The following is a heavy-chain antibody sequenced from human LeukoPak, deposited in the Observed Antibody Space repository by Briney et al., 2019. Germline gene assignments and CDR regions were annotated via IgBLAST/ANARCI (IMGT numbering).Heavy chain of an antibody. CDR1: GGSISSYY. CDR2: IYHSGST. V-gene: IGHV4-38-2*02. D-gene: IGHD3-3*01. Sequence: SETLSLTCTVSGGSISSYYWGWIRQPPGKGLEWIGSIYHSGSTYYNPSLKSRVTISVDTSKNQFSLKLSSVTAADTAVYYCARDRFYDFWSGAYFDYWGQGTLVTVSS. CDR3: ARDRFYDFWSGAYFDY. J-gene: IGHJ4*02.